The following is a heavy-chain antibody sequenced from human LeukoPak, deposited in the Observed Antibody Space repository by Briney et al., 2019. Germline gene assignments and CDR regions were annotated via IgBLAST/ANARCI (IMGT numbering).Heavy chain of an antibody. V-gene: IGHV3-30*18. CDR1: GVTLVRFD. CDR3: AKARFLSGDDAFDI. J-gene: IGHJ3*02. D-gene: IGHD6-19*01. CDR2: IAYDGRNN. Sequence: GGSLILSCVASGVTLVRFDMNWVRQAPGKGLEWVAFIAYDGRNNYYADSVKGRFTISRDNSKNTVSLQMNTLRPEDTALYYCAKARFLSGDDAFDIWGQGTMVIVSS.